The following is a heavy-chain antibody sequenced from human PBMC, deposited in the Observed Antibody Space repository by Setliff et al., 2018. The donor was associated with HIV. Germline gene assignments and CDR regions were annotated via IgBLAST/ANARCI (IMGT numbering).Heavy chain of an antibody. CDR1: EFTVTSSY. D-gene: IGHD5-18*01. Sequence: GGSLRLSCAVSEFTVTSSYMNWVRQAPGKGLEWVAVMYSGGNTYYIDSVKGRFTVSRDSSKNTIYLQMNRLRREDTAIYYCARDSYMNYYYYGMDVWGQGTTVTVSS. J-gene: IGHJ6*02. V-gene: IGHV3-66*02. CDR2: MYSGGNT. CDR3: ARDSYMNYYYYGMDV.